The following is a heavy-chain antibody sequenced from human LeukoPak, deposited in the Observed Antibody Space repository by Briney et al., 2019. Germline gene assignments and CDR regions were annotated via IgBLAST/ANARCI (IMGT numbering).Heavy chain of an antibody. J-gene: IGHJ5*02. D-gene: IGHD2-2*01. V-gene: IGHV1-69*01. Sequence: SVKVSCKASGGTFSSYAISWVRQAPGQGLEWMGGIIPISGTANYAQKFQGRVTITADESTSTAYMELSSLRSEDTAVYYCARHYCSSTSCYVDGWFDPWGQGTLVTVSS. CDR1: GGTFSSYA. CDR3: ARHYCSSTSCYVDGWFDP. CDR2: IIPISGTA.